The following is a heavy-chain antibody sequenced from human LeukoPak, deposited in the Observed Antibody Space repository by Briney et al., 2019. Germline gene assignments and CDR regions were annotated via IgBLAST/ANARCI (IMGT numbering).Heavy chain of an antibody. Sequence: ASVKVSCKSSGYTFTTYGITWVRQAPGQGLEWMGWISTDNGDTNYAQKLQGRVTMTTDTSTSTAYMELRSLRSDDTAVYYCAREGLGELTLDCWGQGALVTVSS. J-gene: IGHJ4*02. V-gene: IGHV1-18*01. CDR2: ISTDNGDT. D-gene: IGHD3-16*01. CDR3: AREGLGELTLDC. CDR1: GYTFTTYG.